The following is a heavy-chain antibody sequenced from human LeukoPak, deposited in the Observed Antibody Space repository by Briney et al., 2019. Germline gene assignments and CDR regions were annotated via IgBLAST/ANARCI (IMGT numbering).Heavy chain of an antibody. CDR1: GGSISSYY. V-gene: IGHV4-59*01. CDR3: ARGGYCSSTSRYTSWDWFDP. D-gene: IGHD2-2*02. Sequence: PSETLSLTCTVSGGSISSYYWSWIRQPPGKGLEWIGYIYYSGSTNYNPSLKSRVTISVDTSKNQFSLKLSSVTAADTAVYYCARGGYCSSTSRYTSWDWFDPWGQGTLVTVSS. CDR2: IYYSGST. J-gene: IGHJ5*02.